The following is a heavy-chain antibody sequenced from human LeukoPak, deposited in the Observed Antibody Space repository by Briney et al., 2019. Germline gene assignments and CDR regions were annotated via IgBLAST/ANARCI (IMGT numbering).Heavy chain of an antibody. J-gene: IGHJ4*02. V-gene: IGHV3-21*01. CDR3: ARDQMATIQGYYFDY. CDR2: ISSSSSYI. D-gene: IGHD5-12*01. Sequence: GGSLRLSCAASGFTFSSYSMNWVRQAPGKGLEWVSSISSSSSYIYYADSVKGRFTISRDNAKNSLYLQMNSLRAEDTAVYYCARDQMATIQGYYFDYWGQGTLVTVSS. CDR1: GFTFSSYS.